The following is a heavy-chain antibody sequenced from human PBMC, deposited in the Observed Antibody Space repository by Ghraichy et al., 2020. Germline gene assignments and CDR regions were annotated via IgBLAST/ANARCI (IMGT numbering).Heavy chain of an antibody. J-gene: IGHJ4*02. Sequence: GGSLRLSCAASGFTFSPYWMHWVRQAPGKGLVWVSRIYGDGSSTTYADSVKGRFTISRDNAKNTLYLQMNSLRAEDTAVYYCARGDHYYDSSGYFEYWGQGTLVTVSS. CDR1: GFTFSPYW. V-gene: IGHV3-74*01. CDR2: IYGDGSST. CDR3: ARGDHYYDSSGYFEY. D-gene: IGHD3-22*01.